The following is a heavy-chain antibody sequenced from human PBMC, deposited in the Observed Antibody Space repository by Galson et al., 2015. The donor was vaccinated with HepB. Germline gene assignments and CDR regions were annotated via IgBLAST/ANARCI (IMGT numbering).Heavy chain of an antibody. CDR1: GYTFTSYA. V-gene: IGHV1-3*01. CDR2: INAGNGNT. CDR3: AREEGYCSGGSCYSGFSYFDY. J-gene: IGHJ4*02. D-gene: IGHD2-15*01. Sequence: SVKVSCKASGYTFTSYAMHWVRQAPGHRLEWMGWINAGNGNTKYSQKFQGRVTITRDTSASTAYMDLSSLRSEDTAVYYCAREEGYCSGGSCYSGFSYFDYWCQVTLVTVSS.